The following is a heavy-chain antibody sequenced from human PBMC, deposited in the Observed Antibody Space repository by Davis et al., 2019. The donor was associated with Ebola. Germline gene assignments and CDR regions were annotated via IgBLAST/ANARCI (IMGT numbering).Heavy chain of an antibody. CDR1: GYSFTGYY. V-gene: IGHV1-2*02. J-gene: IGHJ6*03. Sequence: ASVKVSCKASGYSFTGYYMVWVRQAPGQGLEWMGWINPNTGATNYAQKFQGRVTMTRDTSISTAYMELSRLRSDDTAVYYCARDRFLEWLYMDVWGKGTTVTVSS. CDR2: INPNTGAT. CDR3: ARDRFLEWLYMDV. D-gene: IGHD3-3*01.